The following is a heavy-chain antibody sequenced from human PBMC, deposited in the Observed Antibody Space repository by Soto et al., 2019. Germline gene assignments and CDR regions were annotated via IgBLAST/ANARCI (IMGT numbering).Heavy chain of an antibody. V-gene: IGHV4-31*03. CDR1: GGSISSGGYY. Sequence: QVQLQESGPGLVKPSQTLSLTCTVSGGSISSGGYYWSWIRQHPGKGLEWIGYIYHSGTTYYNQSLKSRVTISVDTSKNQFSLKLTSVTAADTAVYFCAREVALTSCFDNWGQGTLVTVSS. J-gene: IGHJ4*02. D-gene: IGHD5-12*01. CDR3: AREVALTSCFDN. CDR2: IYHSGTT.